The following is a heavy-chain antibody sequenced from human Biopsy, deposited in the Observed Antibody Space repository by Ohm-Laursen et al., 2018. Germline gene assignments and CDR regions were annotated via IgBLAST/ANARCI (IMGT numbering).Heavy chain of an antibody. D-gene: IGHD6-19*01. CDR3: SRDKKGVPLAVAGHPDY. CDR1: GYSFISNG. V-gene: IGHV1-18*01. CDR2: ISPYNGNT. Sequence: ASVKVSCKASGYSFISNGISWVRQAPGQGLEWMGWISPYNGNTYSAQNFQGRITMTTDTSTSTAYMELRSLRSDDTAVYYCSRDKKGVPLAVAGHPDYWGQGTLVTVSS. J-gene: IGHJ4*02.